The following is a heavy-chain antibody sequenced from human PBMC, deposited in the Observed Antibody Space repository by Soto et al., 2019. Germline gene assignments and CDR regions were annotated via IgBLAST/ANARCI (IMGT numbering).Heavy chain of an antibody. CDR1: GFTFSNYG. CDR2: ISTYNANT. Sequence: QVQLVQSGAEVKKPGASVKVSCKASGFTFSNYGINWVRQAPGQGLEWMGWISTYNANTNFAQKFQGRVTMTTDTSTSTAYMELRSLRSDDTAVYDCARDFVPGYTGYSDYWGQGTLVTVSS. CDR3: ARDFVPGYTGYSDY. D-gene: IGHD5-12*01. V-gene: IGHV1-18*01. J-gene: IGHJ4*02.